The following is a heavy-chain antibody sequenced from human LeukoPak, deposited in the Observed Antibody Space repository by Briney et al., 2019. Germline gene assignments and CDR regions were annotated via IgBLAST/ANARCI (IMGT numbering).Heavy chain of an antibody. Sequence: GGSLRLSCATSGFTFRGYGLHWARQTPGKGLQWLAFMEHDGTIKYFSDSVEGRFTISRDNSQNTLFLQLNSLRTKDTAVYYCATNSAYGSYLDSWGQGTLVTVSS. V-gene: IGHV3-30*02. CDR3: ATNSAYGSYLDS. CDR1: GFTFRGYG. CDR2: MEHDGTIK. J-gene: IGHJ4*02. D-gene: IGHD6-25*01.